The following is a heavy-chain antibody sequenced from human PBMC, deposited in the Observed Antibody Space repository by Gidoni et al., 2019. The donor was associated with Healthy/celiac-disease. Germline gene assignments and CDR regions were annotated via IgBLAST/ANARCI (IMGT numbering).Heavy chain of an antibody. CDR2: IYYSGST. D-gene: IGHD6-6*01. Sequence: QVQLQESGPGLVKPSQTLSLTCTVSGGSISSGDYYWSWIRQPPGKGLEWIGYIYYSGSTYYNPSLKSRVTISVDTSKNQFSLKLSSVTAADTAVYYCARDRASSSSEEVYYYYGMDVWGQGTTVTVSS. V-gene: IGHV4-30-4*01. CDR3: ARDRASSSSEEVYYYYGMDV. J-gene: IGHJ6*02. CDR1: GGSISSGDYY.